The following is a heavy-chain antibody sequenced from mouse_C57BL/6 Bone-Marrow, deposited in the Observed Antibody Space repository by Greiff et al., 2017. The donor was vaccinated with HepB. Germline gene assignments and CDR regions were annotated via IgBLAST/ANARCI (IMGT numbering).Heavy chain of an antibody. CDR2: IDPENGDT. J-gene: IGHJ4*01. CDR3: TKSSYPYYAMDY. CDR1: GFNIKDDY. D-gene: IGHD1-1*01. Sequence: VQLKQSGAELVRPGASVKLSCTASGFNIKDDYMHWVKQRPEQGLEWIGWIDPENGDTEYASKFQGKATITADTSSNTAYLQLSSLTSEDTAVYYCTKSSYPYYAMDYWGQGTSVTGSS. V-gene: IGHV14-4*01.